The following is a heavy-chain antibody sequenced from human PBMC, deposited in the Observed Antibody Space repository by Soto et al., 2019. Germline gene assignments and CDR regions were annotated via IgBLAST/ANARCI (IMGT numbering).Heavy chain of an antibody. Sequence: GESLKISCKISGKAFTSFWVVWVRQMPGRGLEWMGNIYPGGSDTRCTPPFQGQVTISADKSTNTAYLQWHSLQASDTALYYCAKQDDRGALEIWGQGTKVTVSS. CDR3: AKQDDRGALEI. CDR1: GKAFTSFW. D-gene: IGHD3-22*01. J-gene: IGHJ3*02. V-gene: IGHV5-51*01. CDR2: IYPGGSDT.